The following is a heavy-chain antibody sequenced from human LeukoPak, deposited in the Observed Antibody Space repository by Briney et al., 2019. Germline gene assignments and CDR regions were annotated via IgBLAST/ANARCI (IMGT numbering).Heavy chain of an antibody. Sequence: PGGSLRLSCAASGFTFSSYSLNWVRQAPGKGLEWVSSISSTSTYIYYADSVKGRFTISRDNAKNSLYLQMNSLRAEDTAVYYCARDEGSGYSYGGLSSRFDPWGQGTLVTVSS. CDR3: ARDEGSGYSYGGLSSRFDP. D-gene: IGHD5-18*01. J-gene: IGHJ5*02. CDR2: ISSTSTYI. V-gene: IGHV3-21*01. CDR1: GFTFSSYS.